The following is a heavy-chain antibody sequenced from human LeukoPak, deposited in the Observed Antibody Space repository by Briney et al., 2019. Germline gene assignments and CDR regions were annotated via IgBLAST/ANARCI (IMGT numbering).Heavy chain of an antibody. CDR2: IRGSGVIT. V-gene: IGHV3-23*01. CDR1: AISFSTYA. D-gene: IGHD1-26*01. Sequence: GGSLRLSCAASAISFSTYAVAWLRQAPGKGLEWVSAIRGSGVITFYADSVKGRFTISRDNAKNSLYLQMNSLRAEDTAVYYCESYFECIYVPRHWGQGTLVTVSS. CDR3: ESYFECIYVPRH. J-gene: IGHJ4*02.